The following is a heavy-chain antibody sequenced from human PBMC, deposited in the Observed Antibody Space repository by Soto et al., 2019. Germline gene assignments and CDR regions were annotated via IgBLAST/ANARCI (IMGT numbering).Heavy chain of an antibody. D-gene: IGHD6-6*01. J-gene: IGHJ4*02. Sequence: ASVKVSCKASGYTFISYGIAWVRQAPGQGLEWMGWISTYNGKTNYAQKFQDRVTMTTDTSTSTAYMDVRSLRSDDTALYYCASARYSSSSEGHYFDYWGQGTLVTVSS. CDR1: GYTFISYG. CDR2: ISTYNGKT. V-gene: IGHV1-18*01. CDR3: ASARYSSSSEGHYFDY.